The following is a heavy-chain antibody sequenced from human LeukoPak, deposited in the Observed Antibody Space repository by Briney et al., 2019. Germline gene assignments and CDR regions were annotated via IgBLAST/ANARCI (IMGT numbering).Heavy chain of an antibody. V-gene: IGHV3-74*03. CDR1: GFTFTNYF. CDR3: ARRVDATRWFDP. Sequence: GGSLRLSCAASGFTFTNYFMHWVRQAPGKGLVWVSRINSDGTSTMYADSVKGPFPISRDNAKNTLYLQMNSLRDEDTAVYYCARRVDATRWFDPWGQGSLVTVSS. J-gene: IGHJ5*02. CDR2: INSDGTST. D-gene: IGHD2-15*01.